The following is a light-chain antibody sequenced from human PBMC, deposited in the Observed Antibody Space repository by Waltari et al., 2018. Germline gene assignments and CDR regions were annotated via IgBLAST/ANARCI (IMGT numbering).Light chain of an antibody. CDR1: QSVSSSS. CDR2: GAS. CDR3: QQYGSSPWT. V-gene: IGKV3-20*01. Sequence: TVLTQSPGTLSLSPGERATLSCRASQSVSSSSLAWYQQKPAQAPRLLIYGASSRATGIPDRFSGSGSGTDFTLTISRLEPEDFAVYYCQQYGSSPWTFGQGTKVEIK. J-gene: IGKJ1*01.